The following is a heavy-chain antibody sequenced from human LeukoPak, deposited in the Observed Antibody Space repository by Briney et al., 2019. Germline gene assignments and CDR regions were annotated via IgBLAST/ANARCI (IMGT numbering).Heavy chain of an antibody. V-gene: IGHV3-30*02. CDR2: IRYDGNHK. J-gene: IGHJ3*02. CDR1: GFTFSSFG. Sequence: GGSLRLSCAASGFTFSSFGMYWVRQAPGKGLEWVTFIRYDGNHKFYADAVKGRITTSKDNYKNTLYVEMNSLVVEDTAIYYCARAEGSGYYDALDTWGQGTLVIVSS. CDR3: ARAEGSGYYDALDT. D-gene: IGHD3-22*01.